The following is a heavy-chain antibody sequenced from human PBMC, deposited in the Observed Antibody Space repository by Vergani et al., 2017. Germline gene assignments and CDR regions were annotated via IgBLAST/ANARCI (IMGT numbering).Heavy chain of an antibody. CDR2: ISGSGGST. Sequence: EVQLLESGGGLVQPGGSLRLSCAASGFTFSSYAMSWVRQAPGKGLEWVSAISGSGGSTYYADSVKGRFTISRDNSKNTLYLQMNSLRAEDTAVYYCARDPDGIVVVPAAGYFDYWGQGTLVTVSS. CDR1: GFTFSSYA. CDR3: ARDPDGIVVVPAAGYFDY. D-gene: IGHD2-2*01. J-gene: IGHJ4*02. V-gene: IGHV3-23*01.